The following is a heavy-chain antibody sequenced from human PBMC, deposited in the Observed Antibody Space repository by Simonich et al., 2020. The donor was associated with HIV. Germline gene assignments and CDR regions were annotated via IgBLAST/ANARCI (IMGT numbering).Heavy chain of an antibody. Sequence: EVQLVESGGGSVQPGGSLRLSCAASGFTFSGYEMNWVRQAPGKGLELVSDISSSGSSIYYADSVKGRFTISRDNAKNSLYLQMNSLRAEDTAVYYCARDYPGYPARWGQGTLVTVS. CDR2: ISSSGSSI. J-gene: IGHJ4*02. CDR1: GFTFSGYE. V-gene: IGHV3-48*03. D-gene: IGHD5-12*01. CDR3: ARDYPGYPAR.